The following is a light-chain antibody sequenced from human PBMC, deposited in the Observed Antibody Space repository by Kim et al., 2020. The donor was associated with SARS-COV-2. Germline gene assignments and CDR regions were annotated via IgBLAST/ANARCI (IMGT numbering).Light chain of an antibody. CDR3: QQYDEWPWT. CDR1: KRVNDN. J-gene: IGKJ1*01. CDR2: GGS. V-gene: IGKV3-15*01. Sequence: VYPGERVTPSCRSTKRVNDNLAWYQQKPGQPPRLLVYGGSVTPTYIPARFSGSGSKTEYTLTVTSLQSEDFAIYYCQQYDEWPWTFGQGTKVDIK.